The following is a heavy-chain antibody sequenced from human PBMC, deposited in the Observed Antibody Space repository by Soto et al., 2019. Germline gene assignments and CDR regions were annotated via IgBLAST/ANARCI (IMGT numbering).Heavy chain of an antibody. CDR2: IYYSGST. CDR1: AVSPRPGANY. D-gene: IGHD2-8*01. CDR3: SSCICPHYAFAI. J-gene: IGHJ3*02. V-gene: IGHV4-61*08. Sequence: SHTRSLTCTVSAVSPRPGANYGFLIRQPTGKGLEWIGYIYYSGSTNYNPSLKSRVTISVDTSKNQFSLKLSSVTAADTAVYYCSSCICPHYAFAIWGQGTMFPVSS.